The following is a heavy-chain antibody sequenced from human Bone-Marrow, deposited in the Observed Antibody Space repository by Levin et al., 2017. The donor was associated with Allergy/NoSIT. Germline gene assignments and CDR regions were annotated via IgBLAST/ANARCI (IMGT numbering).Heavy chain of an antibody. CDR1: GGSLSGYY. D-gene: IGHD1-1*01. J-gene: IGHJ6*02. Sequence: GSLRLSCAVHGGSLSGYYWSWIRQPPGKGLEWIGEITQSGATDYYPSLRSRVTISLDTSKNHFSLILRSVTAADTGVYYCADSRQETWRFNFGGMDVWGQGTTVSVSS. CDR3: ADSRQETWRFNFGGMDV. V-gene: IGHV4-34*01. CDR2: ITQSGAT.